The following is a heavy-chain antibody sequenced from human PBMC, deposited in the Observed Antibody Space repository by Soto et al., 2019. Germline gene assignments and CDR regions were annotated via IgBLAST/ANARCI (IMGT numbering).Heavy chain of an antibody. CDR1: GFTFSSYW. V-gene: IGHV3-74*01. CDR3: VRDKPHNWFDP. J-gene: IGHJ5*02. Sequence: EEQVVESGEGLVQPGGSLRLSCAASGFTFSSYWMHWVRQVPGKGLVWVSRINNDGSAATYADSVKGRFTISRDNAKNTVYLQMNSLRAEDTAVYYCVRDKPHNWFDPWGQGTPVTVSS. CDR2: INNDGSAA.